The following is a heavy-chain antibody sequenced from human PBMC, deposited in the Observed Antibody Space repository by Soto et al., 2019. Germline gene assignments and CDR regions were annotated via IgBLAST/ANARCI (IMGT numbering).Heavy chain of an antibody. V-gene: IGHV3-30*18. CDR1: GFTFSSYG. D-gene: IGHD6-6*01. CDR2: ISYDGSNK. J-gene: IGHJ4*02. Sequence: QVQVVESGGGVVQPGRSLRLSCAASGFTFSSYGMHWVRQAPGKGLEWVAVISYDGSNKYYADSVKGRFTISRDNSKNTLYLQMNSLRAEDTAVYYCANGPRDVEYSSRQYDYWGQGTLVTVSS. CDR3: ANGPRDVEYSSRQYDY.